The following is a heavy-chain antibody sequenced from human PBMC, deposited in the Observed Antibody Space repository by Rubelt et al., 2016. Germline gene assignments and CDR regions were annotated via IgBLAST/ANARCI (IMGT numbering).Heavy chain of an antibody. CDR2: STPYDGEV. CDR3: ATRLGYCSSTSCYAGLGAFDI. Sequence: SGAEVKKPGASVRVSCKASGYTFSIFGITWVRHVPGQGLEWMGWSTPYDGEVKYAQKFQGRVTMTTDTSTNSAYMELRSLRSDDTAVYYCATRLGYCSSTSCYAGLGAFDIWGQGTMVTVSS. CDR1: GYTFSIFG. D-gene: IGHD2-2*01. J-gene: IGHJ3*02. V-gene: IGHV1-18*01.